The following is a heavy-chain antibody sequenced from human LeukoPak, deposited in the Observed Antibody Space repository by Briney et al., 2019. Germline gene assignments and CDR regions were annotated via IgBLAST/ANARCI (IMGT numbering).Heavy chain of an antibody. V-gene: IGHV3-21*01. D-gene: IGHD5-18*01. J-gene: IGHJ4*02. CDR2: ISSSSSSI. Sequence: GGSLRLSCAASGFTFSSYSMNWVRQAPGKGLEWVSPISSSSSSIYYADSVKGRFTNSIDNAKNSLYLQMNSLRAEDTAVYYCARASGDIVETATMGSYWGQGTLVTVSS. CDR1: GFTFSSYS. CDR3: ARASGDIVETATMGSY.